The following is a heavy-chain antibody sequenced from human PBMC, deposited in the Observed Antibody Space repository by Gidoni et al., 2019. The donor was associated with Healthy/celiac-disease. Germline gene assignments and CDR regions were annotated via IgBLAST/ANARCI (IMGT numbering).Heavy chain of an antibody. CDR1: GYTFTRYG. J-gene: IGHJ6*02. CDR3: ARYCSSTSCYGPDYYYGMDV. Sequence: QVQLVQSGAEVKKPGASVKVSCKASGYTFTRYGISWVRQAPGQGLDWRGWTSAYNGNTNYAQKLQGRVTMTTDTSTSTAYMELRSLRSDDTAVYYCARYCSSTSCYGPDYYYGMDVWGQGTTVTVSS. D-gene: IGHD2-2*01. V-gene: IGHV1-18*01. CDR2: TSAYNGNT.